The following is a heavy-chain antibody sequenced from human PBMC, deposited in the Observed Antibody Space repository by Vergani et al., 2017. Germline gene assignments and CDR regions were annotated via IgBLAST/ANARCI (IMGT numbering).Heavy chain of an antibody. J-gene: IGHJ4*02. Sequence: EVQLLASGGGLVQPGGSLRLSCEASGFSFPGYAMSWVRQAPGKGLEWVSSVSGSSATPYYADSVKGRFIISRDNSKNTLHLQMNSHRADDTAVYYCTKGSRGYTGYFFDYWGQGTLATVSS. V-gene: IGHV3-23*01. CDR3: TKGSRGYTGYFFDY. CDR2: VSGSSATP. CDR1: GFSFPGYA. D-gene: IGHD5-12*01.